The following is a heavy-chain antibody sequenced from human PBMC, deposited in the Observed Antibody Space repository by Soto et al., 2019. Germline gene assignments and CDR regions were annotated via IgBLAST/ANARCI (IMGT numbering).Heavy chain of an antibody. D-gene: IGHD5-18*01. CDR3: ARDSGYSYYNNGLYYYYGMDV. J-gene: IGHJ6*02. Sequence: GGSLRLSCAASGFIFSSYAMHWVRQAPGKGLEWVAVISYDGSNKYYADSVKGRFTISRDNSKNTLYLQMNSLRAEDTAVYYCARDSGYSYYNNGLYYYYGMDVWGHGTTVTVSS. CDR2: ISYDGSNK. CDR1: GFIFSSYA. V-gene: IGHV3-30-3*01.